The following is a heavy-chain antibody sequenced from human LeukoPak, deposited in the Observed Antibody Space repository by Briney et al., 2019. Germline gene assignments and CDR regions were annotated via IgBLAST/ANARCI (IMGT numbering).Heavy chain of an antibody. J-gene: IGHJ5*02. Sequence: GGSLRLSCAASGFTFSSYGMHWVRQAPGKGLEWVAVISYDGSNKYYADSVKGRSTISRDNSKNTLYLQMNSLRAEDTAVYYCARGGSLNWFDPWGQGTLVTVSS. V-gene: IGHV3-30*03. CDR3: ARGGSLNWFDP. D-gene: IGHD1-26*01. CDR2: ISYDGSNK. CDR1: GFTFSSYG.